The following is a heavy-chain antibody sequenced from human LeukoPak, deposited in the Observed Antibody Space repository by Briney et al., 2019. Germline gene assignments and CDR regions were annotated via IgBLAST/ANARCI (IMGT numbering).Heavy chain of an antibody. CDR2: ISESGGGT. CDR1: GFIFSSYA. Sequence: GGSLRLSCAASGFIFSSYAMSWVRQAPGKGLEWVSAISESGGGTYYADSVKGRFTISRDNSKNTMYLQMNSLRAEDTAVYYCAKDLGLIDSLGYCTGDSCYVDYWGPGTLVTVSS. CDR3: AKDLGLIDSLGYCTGDSCYVDY. J-gene: IGHJ4*02. D-gene: IGHD2-15*01. V-gene: IGHV3-23*01.